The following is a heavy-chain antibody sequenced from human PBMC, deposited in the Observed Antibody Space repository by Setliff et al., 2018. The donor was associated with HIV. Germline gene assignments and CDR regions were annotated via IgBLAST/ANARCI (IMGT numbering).Heavy chain of an antibody. J-gene: IGHJ4*02. V-gene: IGHV1-8*02. CDR1: GYTFASYG. CDR2: MNPNSGNT. Sequence: ASVKVSCKASGYTFASYGISWVRQAPGQGLEWMGWMNPNSGNTGYAQKFQGRVTMTRNTSISTAYMELTSLRFEDTAVYYCARGSPTAGDYWGQGTLVTVSS. CDR3: ARGSPTAGDY.